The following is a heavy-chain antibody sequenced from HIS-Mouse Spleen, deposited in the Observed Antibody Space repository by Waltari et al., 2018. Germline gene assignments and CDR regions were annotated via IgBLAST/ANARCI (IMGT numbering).Heavy chain of an antibody. CDR3: ASSSSSAKYFQH. J-gene: IGHJ1*01. V-gene: IGHV3-23*01. Sequence: EVQLLESGGGLVQPGGSLRLSCAASGFTFSSYAMIWVRQAPGKGLEWVSAISGSGGSTYYADSVKGRFTISRDNSKNTLYLQMNSLRAEDTAVYYCASSSSSAKYFQHWGQGTLVTVSS. CDR2: ISGSGGST. CDR1: GFTFSSYA. D-gene: IGHD6-6*01.